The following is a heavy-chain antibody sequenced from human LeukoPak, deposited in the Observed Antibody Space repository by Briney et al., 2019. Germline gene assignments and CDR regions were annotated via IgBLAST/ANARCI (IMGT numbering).Heavy chain of an antibody. Sequence: PGGSLRLSCAASGFTFITYWMHWVRQAPGKGLVWVSRINPDGSTTSYADSVKGRFTVSRDNAKNTLYLQMNSLRAEDTAVCYCARVSIGWYHFDYWGQGTLVTVSS. J-gene: IGHJ4*02. CDR2: INPDGSTT. CDR3: ARVSIGWYHFDY. V-gene: IGHV3-74*01. D-gene: IGHD6-19*01. CDR1: GFTFITYW.